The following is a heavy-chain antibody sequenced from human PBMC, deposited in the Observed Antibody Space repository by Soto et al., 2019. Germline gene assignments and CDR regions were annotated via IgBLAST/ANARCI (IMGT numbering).Heavy chain of an antibody. Sequence: GGSLRLSCVASGFTFITYCIHWVRQAPGKGLEWVAVISYDGSDKYYSDSVKGRFTISRDNSKNTLYLQMNSLRAEDTAVYYCAKGQYSGSFSLTGSIDCWGQGTLVTVSS. CDR2: ISYDGSDK. D-gene: IGHD1-26*01. CDR3: AKGQYSGSFSLTGSIDC. J-gene: IGHJ4*02. V-gene: IGHV3-30*18. CDR1: GFTFITYC.